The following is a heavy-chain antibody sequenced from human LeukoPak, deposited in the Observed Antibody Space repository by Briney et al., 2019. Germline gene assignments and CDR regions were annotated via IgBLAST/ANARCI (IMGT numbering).Heavy chain of an antibody. D-gene: IGHD2-2*01. J-gene: IGHJ4*02. CDR1: GGSISSYY. V-gene: IGHV4-59*01. Sequence: SETLSLTCTVSGGSISSYYWSWIRQPPGKGLEWIGYIYYSGSTNYNPSLKSRVTISVDTSKNQFSLKLSSVTAADTAVYYCARDRCSSTSCSYFDYWGQRTLVTVSS. CDR3: ARDRCSSTSCSYFDY. CDR2: IYYSGST.